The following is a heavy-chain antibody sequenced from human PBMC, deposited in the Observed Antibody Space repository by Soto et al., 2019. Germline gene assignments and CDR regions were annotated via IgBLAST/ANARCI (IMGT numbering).Heavy chain of an antibody. V-gene: IGHV3-23*01. CDR2: ITGSGGDT. D-gene: IGHD6-25*01. CDR1: GFTFSDYA. J-gene: IGHJ4*02. Sequence: EVQLLESGGGLVQPGGSLRLSCAASGFTFSDYAMSWVRQAPGKGLEWVSAITGSGGDTYHADSVKGRFTISRDNSKNTLFLQMNRLRADDTAVYYCAKGSASGSPYDFDFWGQGALVTVSS. CDR3: AKGSASGSPYDFDF.